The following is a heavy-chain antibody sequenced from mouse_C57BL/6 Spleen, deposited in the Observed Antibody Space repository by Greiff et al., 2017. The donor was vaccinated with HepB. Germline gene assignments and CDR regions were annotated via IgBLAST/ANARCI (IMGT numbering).Heavy chain of an antibody. V-gene: IGHV5-17*01. D-gene: IGHD1-1*01. Sequence: EVKVVESGGGLVKPGGSLKLSCAASGFTFSDYGMHWVRQAPEKGLEWVAYISSGSSTIYYADTVKGRFTISRDNAKNTLFLQMTSLRSEDTAMYYCARTDYGSSYDAMDYWGQGTSVTVSS. CDR1: GFTFSDYG. J-gene: IGHJ4*01. CDR3: ARTDYGSSYDAMDY. CDR2: ISSGSSTI.